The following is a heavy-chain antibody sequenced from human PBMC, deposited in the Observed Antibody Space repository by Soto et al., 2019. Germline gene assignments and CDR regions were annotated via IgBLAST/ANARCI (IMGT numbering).Heavy chain of an antibody. CDR1: GGSISSYY. Sequence: PSETLSLTCTVSGGSISSYYWSWIRQPAGKGLEWIGRIYTSGSTNYNPSLKSRVTMSVDTSKNQFSLKLSSVTAADTAVYYCAREEDYYGSGSYGDEGFDYWGQGTLVTAPQ. J-gene: IGHJ4*02. D-gene: IGHD3-10*01. V-gene: IGHV4-4*07. CDR3: AREEDYYGSGSYGDEGFDY. CDR2: IYTSGST.